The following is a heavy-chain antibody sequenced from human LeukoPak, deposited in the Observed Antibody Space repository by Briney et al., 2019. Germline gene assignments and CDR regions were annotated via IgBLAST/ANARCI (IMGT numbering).Heavy chain of an antibody. Sequence: PSETLSLTSAVYGGSFSGYYWSWIRQPPGKGLEWIGEINHSGSTNYNPSLKSRVTISVDTSKNQFSLKLSSVTAADTAVYYCARGGRSYYGSGRPIDYWGQGTLVTVSS. V-gene: IGHV4-34*01. CDR2: INHSGST. CDR1: GGSFSGYY. CDR3: ARGGRSYYGSGRPIDY. J-gene: IGHJ4*02. D-gene: IGHD3-10*01.